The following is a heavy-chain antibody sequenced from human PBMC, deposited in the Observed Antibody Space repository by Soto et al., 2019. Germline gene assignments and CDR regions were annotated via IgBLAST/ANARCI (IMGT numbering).Heavy chain of an antibody. V-gene: IGHV3-7*05. CDR3: ATETSTWGC. J-gene: IGHJ4*02. D-gene: IGHD7-27*01. Sequence: EVQLVESGGGLVQPGESLRLSCVASGFDLSNYWINWVRQAPGKGLEWVANIKQDGSEKNYVDSVKGRFTISRDNARNSLYLQMNSLRAEDTAAYYCATETSTWGCWGQGTLVTVSS. CDR2: IKQDGSEK. CDR1: GFDLSNYW.